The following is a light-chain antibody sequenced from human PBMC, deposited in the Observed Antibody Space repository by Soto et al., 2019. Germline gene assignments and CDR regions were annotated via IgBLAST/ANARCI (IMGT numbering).Light chain of an antibody. CDR2: DVI. J-gene: IGLJ2*01. CDR1: SSDVGGYNY. V-gene: IGLV2-14*01. Sequence: QSVLTQPASVSGSPGQSITISCTGTSSDVGGYNYVSWYQQHPGKAPKLMIYDVINRPSGVSNRFSGSKSGITASLTISGLQAEDEADYYCSSYTSSSTYVVFGGGTKLTV. CDR3: SSYTSSSTYVV.